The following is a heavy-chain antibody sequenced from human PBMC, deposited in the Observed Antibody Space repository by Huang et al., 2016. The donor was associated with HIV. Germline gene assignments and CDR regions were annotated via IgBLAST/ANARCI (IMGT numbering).Heavy chain of an antibody. Sequence: QVQLVQSGAEVKKPGASVKVSCRASGYTFISYGITWVRQAPGQGLEWIGWISTSYGYTNYAQQFQGRVTMTTDTSTNTGYMEVRSLRSDDTAVYYCARDLGTTVVPDGMDVWGQGTTVTVSS. CDR1: GYTFISYG. CDR3: ARDLGTTVVPDGMDV. V-gene: IGHV1-18*04. CDR2: ISTSYGYT. J-gene: IGHJ6*02. D-gene: IGHD4-17*01.